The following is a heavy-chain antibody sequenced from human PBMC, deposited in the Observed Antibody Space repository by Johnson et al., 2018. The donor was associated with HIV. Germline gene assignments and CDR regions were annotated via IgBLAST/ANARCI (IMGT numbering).Heavy chain of an antibody. CDR3: ARRCSSSSCSHGAFDI. V-gene: IGHV3-66*04. Sequence: VQLVESGGGVVQPGGSLRLSCAASGFTFDDYGMSWVRQAPGKGLEWVSVIYSGGNTYYADSVKGRFTISRDGSKNTLFLQMNSLRAEDTAVYYCARRCSSSSCSHGAFDIWGQGTVVTVSS. CDR2: IYSGGNT. J-gene: IGHJ3*02. CDR1: GFTFDDYG. D-gene: IGHD2-2*01.